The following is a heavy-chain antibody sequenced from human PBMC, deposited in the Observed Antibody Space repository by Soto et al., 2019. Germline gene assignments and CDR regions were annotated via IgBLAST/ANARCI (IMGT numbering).Heavy chain of an antibody. V-gene: IGHV3-30-3*01. Sequence: GGSLRLSCAASGFTFSSYAMHWVRQAPGKGLEWVALISYDGSNKFYADSVKGRFTISRDNSKNTLYLQMNSLRADDTVVYYCARDRGYSGYDGLDVWGQGTTVTVSS. J-gene: IGHJ6*02. CDR1: GFTFSSYA. D-gene: IGHD5-12*01. CDR2: ISYDGSNK. CDR3: ARDRGYSGYDGLDV.